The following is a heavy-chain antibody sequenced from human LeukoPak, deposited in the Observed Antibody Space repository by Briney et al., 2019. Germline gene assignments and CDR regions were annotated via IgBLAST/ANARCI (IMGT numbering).Heavy chain of an antibody. CDR3: ARDSSNWPLDY. V-gene: IGHV2-70*04. J-gene: IGHJ4*02. Sequence: SGPTLVNPTQTLTLTCTFSGFSLSTSGMRVSWIRQPPGKALEWLARIDWDDDKFYSTSLKTRLTISKDTPKNQVVLTMTNMDPVDTATYYCARDSSNWPLDYWGQGTLVTVSS. CDR2: IDWDDDK. CDR1: GFSLSTSGMR. D-gene: IGHD6-13*01.